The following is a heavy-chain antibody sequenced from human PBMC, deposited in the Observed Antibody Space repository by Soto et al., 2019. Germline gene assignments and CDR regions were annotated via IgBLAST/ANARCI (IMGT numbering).Heavy chain of an antibody. Sequence: GASVKVTCKASGYTFTSYYMHWVRQAPGQGLERMEIINPSGGSTSYAQKFQGRVTMTRDTSTSTVYMELISLRSEDTSVYYCARAEDSSGYTGFRYFDYWGQGTLVTVSS. D-gene: IGHD3-22*01. CDR3: ARAEDSSGYTGFRYFDY. J-gene: IGHJ4*02. CDR2: INPSGGST. V-gene: IGHV1-46*01. CDR1: GYTFTSYY.